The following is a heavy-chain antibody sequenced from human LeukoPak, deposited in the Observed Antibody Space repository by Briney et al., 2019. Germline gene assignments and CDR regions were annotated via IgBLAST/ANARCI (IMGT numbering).Heavy chain of an antibody. CDR2: IYYTGST. D-gene: IGHD5-24*01. Sequence: SETLSLTCTVSGGSIRSYYWSWIRQPPGKGLEYIGYIYYTGSTNYNTSLKSRVTISVDTSKNQFSLKLSSVTAADTAVYYCARRRDGYNPGSKWFDLWGQGTLVTVSS. V-gene: IGHV4-59*08. CDR3: ARRRDGYNPGSKWFDL. CDR1: GGSIRSYY. J-gene: IGHJ5*02.